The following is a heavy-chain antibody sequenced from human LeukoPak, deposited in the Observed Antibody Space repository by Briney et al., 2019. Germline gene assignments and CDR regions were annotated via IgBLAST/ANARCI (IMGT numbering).Heavy chain of an antibody. V-gene: IGHV4-34*01. Sequence: SETLSLTCAVYGGSFSAYYWSWIRRPPGKGLEWIAETNHSGNINYNPSLESRVTLSVDTSKHQFSLRLRSVTAADTAVYFCARMVRERHSFDIWGQGTGVTVSS. D-gene: IGHD3-10*01. CDR1: GGSFSAYY. J-gene: IGHJ3*02. CDR2: TNHSGNI. CDR3: ARMVRERHSFDI.